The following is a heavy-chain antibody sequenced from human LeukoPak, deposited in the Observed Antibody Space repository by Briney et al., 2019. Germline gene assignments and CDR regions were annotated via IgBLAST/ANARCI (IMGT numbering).Heavy chain of an antibody. CDR2: INPNTGGT. J-gene: IGHJ4*02. D-gene: IGHD3-10*01. CDR3: AKAQYAFGSGSPGPLFDY. V-gene: IGHV1-2*02. Sequence: ASVKVSCKASGYTFTDYYMHWVRQAPGRGLEWMAWINPNTGGTYYSLKFQGRVTMTRDTSISTAYMELTRLKSDDAAVYYCAKAQYAFGSGSPGPLFDYWGQGTLVTVSS. CDR1: GYTFTDYY.